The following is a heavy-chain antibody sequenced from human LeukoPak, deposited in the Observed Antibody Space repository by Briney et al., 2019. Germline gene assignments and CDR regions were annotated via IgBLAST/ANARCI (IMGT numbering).Heavy chain of an antibody. J-gene: IGHJ4*02. V-gene: IGHV3-23*01. Sequence: PGGSLRLSCAASGFTFSSYAMSWVRQAPGKGLEWVSAISGSGGSTYYADSVKGRFTISRDNSKNTLYLQMNSLRAEDTAVYYCAKDGPPYDSSGYYSSPPDYWGQGTLVTVSS. D-gene: IGHD3-22*01. CDR1: GFTFSSYA. CDR3: AKDGPPYDSSGYYSSPPDY. CDR2: ISGSGGST.